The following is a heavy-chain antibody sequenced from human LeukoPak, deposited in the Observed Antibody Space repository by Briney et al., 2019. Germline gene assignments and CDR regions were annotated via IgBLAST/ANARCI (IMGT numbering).Heavy chain of an antibody. J-gene: IGHJ6*04. V-gene: IGHV3-15*01. D-gene: IGHD6-19*01. CDR2: IKSKTDGGTT. CDR1: GFTFSNAW. CDR3: TTGIAVACTFYYYYGMDV. Sequence: GGSLRLSCAASGFTFSNAWMSWVRQAPGKGLEWVGRIKSKTDGGTTDYAAPVKGRFTISRDDSKNTLYLQMNSLKTEDTAVYYCTTGIAVACTFYYYYGMDVWGKGTTVTVSS.